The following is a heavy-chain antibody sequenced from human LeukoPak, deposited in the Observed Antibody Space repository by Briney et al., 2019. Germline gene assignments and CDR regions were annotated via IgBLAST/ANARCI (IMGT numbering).Heavy chain of an antibody. CDR2: ISPLFGIA. CDR1: GGTFRNYI. CDR3: ERDQGLGDASDI. V-gene: IGHV1-69*10. D-gene: IGHD3/OR15-3a*01. Sequence: SVKVSCKASGGTFRNYIITWVRQAPGQGLEWMGGISPLFGIADYAQKFQGRVTITADKSTSTSYMELSSLRSEDTAVYYCERDQGLGDASDIWGQGTMVTVSS. J-gene: IGHJ3*02.